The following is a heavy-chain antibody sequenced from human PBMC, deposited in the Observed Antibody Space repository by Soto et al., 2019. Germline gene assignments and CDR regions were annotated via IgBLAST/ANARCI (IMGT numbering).Heavy chain of an antibody. CDR2: INPSGGHT. D-gene: IGHD2-21*02. CDR1: GNSFSNYY. V-gene: IGHV1-46*03. J-gene: IGHJ4*02. CDR3: ARGGHVVVVTAAFDY. Sequence: QVQLVQSGAEVKKPGASVKVSCKASGNSFSNYYIHWVRQAPGQGLEWMGTINPSGGHTTYAQKFLGRVTMTRDTSTSTLYMELTSLRSEDTAVYFCARGGHVVVVTAAFDYWGQGTLVTDSS.